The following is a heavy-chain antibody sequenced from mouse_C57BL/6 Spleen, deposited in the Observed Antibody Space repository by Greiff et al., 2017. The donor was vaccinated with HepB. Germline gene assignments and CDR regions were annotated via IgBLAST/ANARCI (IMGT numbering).Heavy chain of an antibody. J-gene: IGHJ1*03. V-gene: IGHV7-3*01. CDR1: GFTFTDYY. D-gene: IGHD2-13*01. CDR3: ARYKTTDWYFDV. Sequence: EVKLVESGGGLVQPGGSLSLSCAASGFTFTDYYMSWVRQPPGKALEWLGFIRNKANGYTKEYSASVKGRFTISRDNSQSILYLQMNALRAEDSATYYCARYKTTDWYFDVWGTGTTVTVSS. CDR2: IRNKANGYTK.